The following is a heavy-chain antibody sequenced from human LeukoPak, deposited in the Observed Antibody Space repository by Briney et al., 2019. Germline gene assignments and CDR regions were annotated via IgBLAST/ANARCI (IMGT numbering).Heavy chain of an antibody. J-gene: IGHJ4*02. D-gene: IGHD6-19*01. Sequence: PGGSLRLSCAASGFTFSSFAMIWVRQAPGKGLEWVSAISGSGSSTYYADSVKGRFTISRDNSKNTLYLQMNSLRAEDTDVYYFAKHGGWDPYAKFDYWGQGTLVTVSS. CDR3: AKHGGWDPYAKFDY. CDR1: GFTFSSFA. V-gene: IGHV3-23*01. CDR2: ISGSGSST.